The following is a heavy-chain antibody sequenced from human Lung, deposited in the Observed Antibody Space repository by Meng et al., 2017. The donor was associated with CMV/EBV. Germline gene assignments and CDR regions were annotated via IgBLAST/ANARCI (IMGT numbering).Heavy chain of an antibody. J-gene: IGHJ6*02. CDR1: GASIDSDNYY. CDR3: ARADYYNLMDV. V-gene: IGHV4-30-4*08. Sequence: XTVSGASIDSDNYYWSWIRQPPGKGLEWIGYNYYSGSSFYNPSLKSRVTISLNMSKNQFSLYLSSVTAADTAVYYCARADYYNLMDVWGQGTTVTVSS. CDR2: NYYSGSS.